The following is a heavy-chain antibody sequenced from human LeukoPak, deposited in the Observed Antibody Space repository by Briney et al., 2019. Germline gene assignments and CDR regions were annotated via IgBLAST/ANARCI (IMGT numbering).Heavy chain of an antibody. Sequence: PSETLSLTCTVSGGSISSYYWSWIRQPPGKGLEWIGYIYYSGSTNYNPSLESRVTISVDTSKNQFSLKLSSVTAADTVVYYCARERARYGDFAYWGQGTLVTVSS. CDR3: ARERARYGDFAY. CDR1: GGSISSYY. J-gene: IGHJ4*02. CDR2: IYYSGST. D-gene: IGHD4-17*01. V-gene: IGHV4-59*01.